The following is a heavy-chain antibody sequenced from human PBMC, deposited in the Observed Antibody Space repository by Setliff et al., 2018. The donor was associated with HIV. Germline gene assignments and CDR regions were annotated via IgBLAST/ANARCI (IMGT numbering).Heavy chain of an antibody. CDR2: IYTSGSV. D-gene: IGHD6-19*01. Sequence: SETLSLTCTVSGGSISSYYWSWIRQPPGKGLEWIGRIYTSGSVNYNPSLNSRVTISVDTSKNQFSLKVNSVTAADTAVYYCARSPRIGVAGEFEYWGQGTLVTVSS. J-gene: IGHJ4*02. CDR3: ARSPRIGVAGEFEY. CDR1: GGSISSYY. V-gene: IGHV4-4*08.